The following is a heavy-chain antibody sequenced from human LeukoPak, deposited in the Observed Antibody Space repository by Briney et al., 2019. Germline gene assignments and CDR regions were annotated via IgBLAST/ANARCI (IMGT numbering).Heavy chain of an antibody. Sequence: GGSLRLSCAASGFTFSNYWMSWVRQAPGKGLEWVAIIEQDGGEKNYVDSVKGRFTISRDNARNSLYLQMNSLRAEDTAAYYCARDRGYSTFDYWGQGTLVTVSS. D-gene: IGHD4-23*01. CDR1: GFTFSNYW. CDR2: IEQDGGEK. V-gene: IGHV3-7*01. CDR3: ARDRGYSTFDY. J-gene: IGHJ4*02.